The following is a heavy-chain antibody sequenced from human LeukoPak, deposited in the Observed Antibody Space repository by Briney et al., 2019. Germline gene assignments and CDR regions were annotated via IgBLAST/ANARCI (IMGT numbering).Heavy chain of an antibody. CDR2: IYYSGST. Sequence: PSETLSLTCTVSGGSINSYYWSWLRQPPGKGLEWIGSIYYSGSTNYNPSLKSRVTISVDTSKNQFSLRLSSVTAADTAVYYCARGRYSSSWYLDYWGQGALVTVSS. CDR3: ARGRYSSSWYLDY. CDR1: GGSINSYY. V-gene: IGHV4-59*01. D-gene: IGHD6-13*01. J-gene: IGHJ4*02.